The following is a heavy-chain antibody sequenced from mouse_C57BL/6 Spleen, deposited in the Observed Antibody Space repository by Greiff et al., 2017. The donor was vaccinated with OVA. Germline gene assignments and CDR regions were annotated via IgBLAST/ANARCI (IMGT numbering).Heavy chain of an antibody. V-gene: IGHV7-3*01. Sequence: EVKLLESGGGLVQPGGSLSLSCAASGFTFTDYYMSWVRQPPGKALEWLGFIRNKANGYTTEYSASVKGRFTISRDNSQSILYLQMNALRAEDSATYYCARSGVYYAMDYWGQGTSVTVSS. J-gene: IGHJ4*01. CDR3: ARSGVYYAMDY. CDR2: IRNKANGYTT. CDR1: GFTFTDYY.